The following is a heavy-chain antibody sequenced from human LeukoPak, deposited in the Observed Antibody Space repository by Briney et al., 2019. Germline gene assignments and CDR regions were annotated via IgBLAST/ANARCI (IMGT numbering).Heavy chain of an antibody. V-gene: IGHV3-21*01. CDR3: ARKTWSYDAFDI. D-gene: IGHD2-8*02. CDR2: ISSSGSYI. CDR1: RFTFSSYS. J-gene: IGHJ3*02. Sequence: GGSLRLSCAASRFTFSSYSMNWVRQAPGKGLEWVSSISSSGSYIYHADSVKGRFTISRDNAKNSLYLQMNSLRAEDTAVYYCARKTWSYDAFDIWGQGTMVTVSS.